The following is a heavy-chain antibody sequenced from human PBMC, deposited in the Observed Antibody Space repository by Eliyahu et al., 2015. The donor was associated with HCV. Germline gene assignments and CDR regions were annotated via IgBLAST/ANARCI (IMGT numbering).Heavy chain of an antibody. CDR3: VRGLRYCTGGTCHSDAFDI. V-gene: IGHV3-21*01. Sequence: KPGGSLRLSCEVSGFTFNIYSMHWVRQAPGKGLEWVSSISSSSNYIYYADSVKGRFTISRDNAKNSLYVQMNSLRADDTAVYYCVRGLRYCTGGTCHSDAFDIWGQGTVVTVSS. D-gene: IGHD2-15*01. CDR2: ISSSSNYI. J-gene: IGHJ3*02. CDR1: GFTFNIYS.